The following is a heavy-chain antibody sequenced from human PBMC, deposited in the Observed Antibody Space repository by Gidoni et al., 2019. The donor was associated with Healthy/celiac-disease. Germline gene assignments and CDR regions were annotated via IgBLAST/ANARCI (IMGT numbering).Heavy chain of an antibody. CDR1: GFTFSRYG. V-gene: IGHV3-33*01. CDR2: IWYDGSNK. J-gene: IGHJ6*02. CDR3: ARDRITMVRGETYGMDV. D-gene: IGHD3-10*01. Sequence: QVQLVESGGGVVQPGRSLRHSCAASGFTFSRYGMHWVSQAPGKGLEWVSVIWYDGSNKYYADSVKGRFTISRDNSKNTLYLQMNSLRAEDTAVYYCARDRITMVRGETYGMDVWGQGTTVTVSS.